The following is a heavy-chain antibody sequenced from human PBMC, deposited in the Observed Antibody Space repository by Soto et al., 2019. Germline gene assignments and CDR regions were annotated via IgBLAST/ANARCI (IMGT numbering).Heavy chain of an antibody. V-gene: IGHV3-30-3*01. CDR1: GDSIINGYY. CDR3: ARGSRSWSAIFGVGSAADWFDP. J-gene: IGHJ5*02. D-gene: IGHD3-3*01. Sequence: QASETLSLTCSVSGDSIINGYYWAWVRQAPGKGLEWVAVISYDGSNKYYADSVKGRFTISRDNSKNTLYLQMNSLRAEDTAVYYCARGSRSWSAIFGVGSAADWFDPWGQGTLVTVSS. CDR2: ISYDGSNK.